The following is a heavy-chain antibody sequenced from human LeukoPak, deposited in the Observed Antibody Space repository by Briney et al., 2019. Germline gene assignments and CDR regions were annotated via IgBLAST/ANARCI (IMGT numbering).Heavy chain of an antibody. CDR1: GFTFSSYA. V-gene: IGHV3-23*01. CDR2: FSGSGGST. J-gene: IGHJ4*02. D-gene: IGHD3-22*01. CDR3: AKDIRYYDSSGLIDY. Sequence: GGSLRLSCAASGFTFSSYAMSWVRQAPGKGLEWVSTFSGSGGSTHYADSVKGRFTISRDNSKNTLYLQMNSLRAEDTAVYYCAKDIRYYDSSGLIDYWGQGTLVTVSS.